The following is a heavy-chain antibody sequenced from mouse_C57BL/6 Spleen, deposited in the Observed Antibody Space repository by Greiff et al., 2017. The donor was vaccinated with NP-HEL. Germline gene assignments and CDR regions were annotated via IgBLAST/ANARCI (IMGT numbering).Heavy chain of an antibody. V-gene: IGHV1-80*01. Sequence: VQLQESGAELVKPGASVKISCNASGYAFSSYWTNWVKQRPGKGLEWIGQIYPGDGATNYNGKFKGKATLTADKSSSTAYMQLSSLTSEDSAVYFCARSLYYSNYDAMDYWGQGTSVTVSS. CDR1: GYAFSSYW. D-gene: IGHD2-5*01. CDR2: IYPGDGAT. J-gene: IGHJ4*01. CDR3: ARSLYYSNYDAMDY.